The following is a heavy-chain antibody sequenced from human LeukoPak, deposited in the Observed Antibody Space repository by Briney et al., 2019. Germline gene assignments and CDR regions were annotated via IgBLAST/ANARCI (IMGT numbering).Heavy chain of an antibody. CDR2: IKSKIDGGTI. Sequence: GGSLRLSCVVSGLTFSKAWMGWVRHAPGKGLEWVGRIKSKIDGGTIDYAAPVKGRFTISRDDSRNTVYLQMNSLKTEDTAVYYCATQGYCSGNRCEAFDYWGQGTLVTVSS. CDR3: ATQGYCSGNRCEAFDY. V-gene: IGHV3-15*01. CDR1: GLTFSKAW. D-gene: IGHD2-15*01. J-gene: IGHJ4*02.